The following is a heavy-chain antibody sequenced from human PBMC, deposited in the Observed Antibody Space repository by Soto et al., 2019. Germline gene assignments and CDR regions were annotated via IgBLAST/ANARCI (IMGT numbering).Heavy chain of an antibody. CDR1: GYTFTSYG. V-gene: IGHV1-18*01. D-gene: IGHD3-10*01. Sequence: ASVNVYCKASGYTFTSYGISWVRQAPGQGLEWMGWISAYNGNTNYAQKLQGRVTMTTDTSTSTAYMELRSLRSDDTAVYYCARAADTYYYGSGSHPHDYWGQGTLVIVSS. CDR3: ARAADTYYYGSGSHPHDY. J-gene: IGHJ4*02. CDR2: ISAYNGNT.